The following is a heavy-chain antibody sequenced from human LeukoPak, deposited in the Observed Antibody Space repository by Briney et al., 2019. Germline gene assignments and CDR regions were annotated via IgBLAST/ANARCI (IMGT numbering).Heavy chain of an antibody. J-gene: IGHJ4*02. Sequence: PGGSLRLSCTASGFSFSNHDMRWIRQAPGKGLEWVANINEDGSNKWHLGSVKGRFTVSRDNARNSLYLQMNSLRVEDTAVYYCTRVIVAVPGYFDYFDFWGQGVLVTVSS. CDR3: TRVIVAVPGYFDYFDF. CDR1: GFSFSNHD. CDR2: INEDGSNK. D-gene: IGHD6-19*01. V-gene: IGHV3-7*01.